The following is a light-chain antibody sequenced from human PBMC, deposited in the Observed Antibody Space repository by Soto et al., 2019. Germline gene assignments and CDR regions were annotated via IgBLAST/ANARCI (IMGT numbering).Light chain of an antibody. CDR2: NVS. V-gene: IGLV2-14*01. Sequence: QSALTQPASVSGSPGQSITISCTGTSSDVGGYNYVSWYQQHPGKAPKLMIYNVSNRPSGVSNRFSGSKSGNTASLTISGLQAEDEADYYCSSYTNGNTAVFGGGTQLTVL. CDR3: SSYTNGNTAV. CDR1: SSDVGGYNY. J-gene: IGLJ7*01.